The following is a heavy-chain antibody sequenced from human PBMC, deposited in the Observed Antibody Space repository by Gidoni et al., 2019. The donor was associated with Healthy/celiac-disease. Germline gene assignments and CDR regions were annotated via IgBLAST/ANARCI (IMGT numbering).Heavy chain of an antibody. CDR2: IYYCRST. J-gene: IGHJ4*02. Sequence: QLQLQESGPGLVKPSETLSLTCTVSGGSISSSSYYWGWIRQPPGKGLEWIGSIYYCRSTYYNPSLKSRVTISVDTSKNQFSLKLSSVTAADTAVYYCARQELYCSGGSCYWCYFDYWGQGTLVTVSS. V-gene: IGHV4-39*01. D-gene: IGHD2-15*01. CDR1: GGSISSSSYY. CDR3: ARQELYCSGGSCYWCYFDY.